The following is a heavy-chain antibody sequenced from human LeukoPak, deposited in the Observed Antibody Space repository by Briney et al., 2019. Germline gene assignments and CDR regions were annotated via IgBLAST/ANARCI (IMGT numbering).Heavy chain of an antibody. Sequence: GRSLRLSCAASGFTFDDYAMHWVRQVPGKGLEWVSGISWNSGSIGYADSVKGRFTISRDNAKNSLYLQMNSLRAEDTALYYCAKDWYYYDSSAPPGHWGQGTLVTVSS. CDR2: ISWNSGSI. J-gene: IGHJ4*02. D-gene: IGHD3-22*01. CDR1: GFTFDDYA. CDR3: AKDWYYYDSSAPPGH. V-gene: IGHV3-9*01.